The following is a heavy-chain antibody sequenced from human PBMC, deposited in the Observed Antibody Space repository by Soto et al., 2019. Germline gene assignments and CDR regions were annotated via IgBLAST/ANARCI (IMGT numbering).Heavy chain of an antibody. V-gene: IGHV4-59*01. CDR3: ARESAGSGKNNWFDP. CDR2: IHRTGST. Sequence: QVQLQESGPGLVKPSETLSLTCSVSRGSISSYYWSWVRQPPGKGLEWIGFIHRTGSTKYNPSLESRVTISVDTSQNQLTLRLSSVTAADTAVYYRARESAGSGKNNWFDPWGQGILVTVSS. D-gene: IGHD3-10*01. CDR1: RGSISSYY. J-gene: IGHJ5*02.